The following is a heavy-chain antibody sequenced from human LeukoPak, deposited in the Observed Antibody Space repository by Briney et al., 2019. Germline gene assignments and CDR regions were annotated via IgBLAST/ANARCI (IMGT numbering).Heavy chain of an antibody. CDR2: IYPGDSDT. Sequence: GESLKIFCKGSGYSFTSYWIGWVRQMPGKGLEWMGIIYPGDSDTRYSPSFQGQVTISADKSISTAYLQWSSLKASDTAMYYCARHSYCSGGSCRPDYWGQGTLVTVSS. CDR1: GYSFTSYW. V-gene: IGHV5-51*01. J-gene: IGHJ4*02. CDR3: ARHSYCSGGSCRPDY. D-gene: IGHD2-15*01.